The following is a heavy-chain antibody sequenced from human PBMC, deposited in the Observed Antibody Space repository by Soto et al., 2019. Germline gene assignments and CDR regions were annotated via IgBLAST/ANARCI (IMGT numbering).Heavy chain of an antibody. V-gene: IGHV3-9*01. D-gene: IGHD2-15*01. CDR3: AKLHGGYCSGGSCYWDWYFDL. Sequence: EVQLVESGGGLVQPGRSLRLSCAASGFTFDDYAMHWVRQAPGKGLEWGSGISWNSGSIGYADSVKGRFTISRDNAKNSLYLQMNSLRAEDTALYYCAKLHGGYCSGGSCYWDWYFDLWGRGTLVTVSS. J-gene: IGHJ2*01. CDR1: GFTFDDYA. CDR2: ISWNSGSI.